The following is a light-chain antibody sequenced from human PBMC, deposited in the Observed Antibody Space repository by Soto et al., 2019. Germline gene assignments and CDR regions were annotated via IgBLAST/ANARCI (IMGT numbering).Light chain of an antibody. CDR1: QIFNHN. Sequence: DRVMTQSPDTLSASTGERVSLSCRASQIFNHNLAWYLQKPGQAPRLLIYDKSSRAPGVPARFSGSGTGTEFTLTISSLQPDDIGTYYCQQNNRYPWTFGQGTKVDIK. CDR2: DKS. CDR3: QQNNRYPWT. J-gene: IGKJ1*01. V-gene: IGKV3-15*01.